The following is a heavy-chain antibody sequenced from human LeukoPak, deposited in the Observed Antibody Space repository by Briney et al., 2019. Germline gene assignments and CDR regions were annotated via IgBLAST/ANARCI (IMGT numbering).Heavy chain of an antibody. D-gene: IGHD4-23*01. Sequence: GESLKISCQASGYRFDSYWLGWVRQVPGKGLEWMGIIHPVHSETRDASSFQGHVTISVYKSITTAYLQWSSLYASDTTTYGWARHEGGNPFYPWGQGTLVTVPS. J-gene: IGHJ5*02. V-gene: IGHV5-51*01. CDR3: ARHEGGNPFYP. CDR2: IHPVHSET. CDR1: GYRFDSYW.